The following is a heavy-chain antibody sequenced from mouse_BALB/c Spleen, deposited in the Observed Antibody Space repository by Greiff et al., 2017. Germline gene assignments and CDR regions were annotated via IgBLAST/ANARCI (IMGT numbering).Heavy chain of an antibody. V-gene: IGHV1S81*02. CDR2: INPSNGGT. D-gene: IGHD1-1*01. CDR1: GYTFTSYY. CDR3: TRRGVVAYYAMDY. J-gene: IGHJ4*01. Sequence: QVQLKQSGAELVKPGASVKLSCKASGYTFTSYYMYWVKQRPGQGLEWIGEINPSNGGTNFNEKFKSKATLTVDKSSSTAYMQLSSLTSEDSAVYYCTRRGVVAYYAMDYWGQGTSVTVSS.